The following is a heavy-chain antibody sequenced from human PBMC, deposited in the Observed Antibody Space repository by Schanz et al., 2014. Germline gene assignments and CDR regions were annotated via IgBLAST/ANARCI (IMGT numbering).Heavy chain of an antibody. CDR2: ISGSGGST. D-gene: IGHD3-9*01. CDR1: GFTFSSYG. V-gene: IGHV3-23*04. CDR3: AKDHAGSDILTALGN. J-gene: IGHJ4*02. Sequence: EVQLVESGGGLVQPGGSLRLSCEASGFTFSSYGMHWVRQAPGKGLEWVSGISGSGGSTYDADSVKGRFTISRDNSKNTLYLQMNSLRAEDTAVYYCAKDHAGSDILTALGNWGQGTLVTVSS.